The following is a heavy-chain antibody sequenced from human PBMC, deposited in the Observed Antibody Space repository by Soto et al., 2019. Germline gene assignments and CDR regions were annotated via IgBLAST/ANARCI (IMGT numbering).Heavy chain of an antibody. J-gene: IGHJ4*02. D-gene: IGHD3-22*01. CDR2: ISSSSSTI. CDR3: ARDPYDSSGYYSLFDY. CDR1: GFTFSRYS. Sequence: EVQLVESGGGLVQPGGSLRLSCAAYGFTFSRYSMNWVRQAPGKGLEWVSYISSSSSTIYYGDSVKGRFTISRDNAKDSLYLQMSSPRDEDTAVYYCARDPYDSSGYYSLFDYWCQGTLVTVSS. V-gene: IGHV3-48*02.